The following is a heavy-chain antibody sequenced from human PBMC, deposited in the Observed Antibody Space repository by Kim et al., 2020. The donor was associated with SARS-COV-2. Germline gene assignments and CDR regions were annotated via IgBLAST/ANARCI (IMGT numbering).Heavy chain of an antibody. Sequence: SETLSLTCTVSGGSISSGGYYWSWIRQHPGKGLEWIGYIYYSGSTYYNPSLKSRVTISVDTSKNQFSLKLSSVTAADTAVYYCAREVTTPGGYYYYYGMDVWGQGTTVTVSS. CDR1: GGSISSGGYY. J-gene: IGHJ6*02. CDR2: IYYSGST. CDR3: AREVTTPGGYYYYYGMDV. D-gene: IGHD4-17*01. V-gene: IGHV4-31*03.